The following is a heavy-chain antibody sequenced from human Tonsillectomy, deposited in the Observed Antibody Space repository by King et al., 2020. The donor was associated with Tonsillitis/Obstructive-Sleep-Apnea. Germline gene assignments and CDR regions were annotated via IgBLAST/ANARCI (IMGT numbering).Heavy chain of an antibody. V-gene: IGHV3-72*01. Sequence: VQLVESGGGLVQPGGSLRLSCAASGFTFSDNYMDWVRQAPWKGLEWVGRIRNKANSYYTEYAASIKCRLTISRNDSTNSLYLQMNSLKTEDTAVYYCARVRYCGGGSCYSPADYWGQGTLVTVSS. CDR3: ARVRYCGGGSCYSPADY. CDR1: GFTFSDNY. CDR2: IRNKANSYYT. D-gene: IGHD2-15*01. J-gene: IGHJ4*02.